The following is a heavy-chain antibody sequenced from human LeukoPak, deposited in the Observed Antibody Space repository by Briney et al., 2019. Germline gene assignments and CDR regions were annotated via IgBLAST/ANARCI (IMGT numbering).Heavy chain of an antibody. V-gene: IGHV4-34*01. J-gene: IGHJ3*02. CDR2: INHSGST. Sequence: SETLSLTCAVYGGSFTGYYWTWIRQPPGKGLEWIGDINHSGSTNYNPSLKSRVTISVDTSKNQFSLKLRSVTAADTAVYYCAGDRDYCSGGSCYSGPFDIWGQGTMVTVSS. D-gene: IGHD2-15*01. CDR1: GGSFTGYY. CDR3: AGDRDYCSGGSCYSGPFDI.